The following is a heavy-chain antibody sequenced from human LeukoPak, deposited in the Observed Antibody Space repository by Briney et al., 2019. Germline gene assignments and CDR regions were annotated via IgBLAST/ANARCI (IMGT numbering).Heavy chain of an antibody. CDR3: ARAKDSGSYWDNWFDP. CDR2: IYTSGST. Sequence: PSETLSLTCTVSGGSISSYYWSWIRQPAGKGLEWIGRIYTSGSTNYNPSLKRRVTMSVDTSKNPSSLKLSSVTAADTAVYYCARAKDSGSYWDNWFDPWGQGTLVTVSS. J-gene: IGHJ5*02. CDR1: GGSISSYY. V-gene: IGHV4-4*07. D-gene: IGHD1-26*01.